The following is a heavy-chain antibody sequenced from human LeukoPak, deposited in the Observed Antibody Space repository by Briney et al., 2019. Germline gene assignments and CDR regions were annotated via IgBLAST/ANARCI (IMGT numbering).Heavy chain of an antibody. CDR3: AKEVGYCSGTSCYAPLY. J-gene: IGHJ4*02. CDR2: ISYDGSNK. Sequence: PGGSLRLSCAASGFTFNSYGMHWVRQAPGKGLEWVAVISYDGSNKYYADSVKGRFTISRDNSKNTLYLRMNSLRAEDTAVYYCAKEVGYCSGTSCYAPLYWGQGTLVTVSS. D-gene: IGHD2-2*01. V-gene: IGHV3-30*18. CDR1: GFTFNSYG.